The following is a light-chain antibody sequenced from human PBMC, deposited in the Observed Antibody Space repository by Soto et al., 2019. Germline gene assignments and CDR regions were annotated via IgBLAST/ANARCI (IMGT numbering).Light chain of an antibody. Sequence: DIQMTQSPSTLSASVGDRVTITCRASQSISSWLAWYQQKPGKAPKLLIYDASSLESGVPSRFSGSGSVTEFTLTISSLQPDDFATYYCQQYNSYSYTVGQGTKVDSK. V-gene: IGKV1-5*01. CDR2: DAS. CDR3: QQYNSYSYT. J-gene: IGKJ2*01. CDR1: QSISSW.